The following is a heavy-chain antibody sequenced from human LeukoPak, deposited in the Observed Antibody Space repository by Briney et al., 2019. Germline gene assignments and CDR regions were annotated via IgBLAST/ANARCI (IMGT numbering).Heavy chain of an antibody. CDR3: ASGPGLRLGELSSDAFDI. V-gene: IGHV1-2*06. Sequence: GASVKVSCKASGYTFTGYYMHWVRQAPGQGLEWMGRINPNSGGTNYAQKFQGRVTMTRDTSISTAYMELSRLRSDDTAVYYCASGPGLRLGELSSDAFDIWGQGTMVTVSS. D-gene: IGHD3-16*02. CDR1: GYTFTGYY. J-gene: IGHJ3*02. CDR2: INPNSGGT.